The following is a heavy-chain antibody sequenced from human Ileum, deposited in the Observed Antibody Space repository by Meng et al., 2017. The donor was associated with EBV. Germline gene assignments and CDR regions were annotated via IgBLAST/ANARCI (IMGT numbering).Heavy chain of an antibody. CDR2: IYHSGST. D-gene: IGHD6-19*01. CDR3: ARVGQWLPIDY. V-gene: IGHV4-4*02. CDR1: GGSISSSNW. Sequence: QVHLQGAGPGLVRPSGTLSLTGAASGGSISSSNWWSWVRQPPGKGLEWIGEIYHSGSTNYNPFLKSRVTISVDKSKNQFSLNLSSVTAADTAVYYCARVGQWLPIDYWGQGTLVTVSS. J-gene: IGHJ4*02.